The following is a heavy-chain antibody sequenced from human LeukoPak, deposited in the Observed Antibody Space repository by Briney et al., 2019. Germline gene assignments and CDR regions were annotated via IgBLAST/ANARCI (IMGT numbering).Heavy chain of an antibody. CDR1: GYSFTNFW. D-gene: IGHD1-26*01. V-gene: IGHV5-51*01. CDR2: IYPGASYT. Sequence: GESLKISCKGSGYSFTNFWIGWVRQMPGKGLEWMGIIYPGASYTRYSPSFRGQVTISADKSISTAYLQWSSLKASDTAMYYCARRVDSGKAFDYWGQGTLVTVSS. CDR3: ARRVDSGKAFDY. J-gene: IGHJ4*02.